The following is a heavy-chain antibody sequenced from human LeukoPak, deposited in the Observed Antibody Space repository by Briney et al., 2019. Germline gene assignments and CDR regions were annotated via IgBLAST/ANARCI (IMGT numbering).Heavy chain of an antibody. CDR1: GFTFSDYY. Sequence: GGSLRLSCAAPGFTFSDYYMSWIRQAPGKGLEWISYISSSGSTIYYADSVKGRFTISRDNAKNSLYLQMNSLRAEDTAVYYCARVLREWLLFGWFDPWGQGTLVTVSS. CDR2: ISSSGSTI. CDR3: ARVLREWLLFGWFDP. J-gene: IGHJ5*02. V-gene: IGHV3-11*01. D-gene: IGHD3-3*01.